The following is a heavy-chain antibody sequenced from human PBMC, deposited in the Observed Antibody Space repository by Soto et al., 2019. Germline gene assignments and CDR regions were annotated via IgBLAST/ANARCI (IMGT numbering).Heavy chain of an antibody. CDR1: GASITSTNC. J-gene: IGHJ5*02. Sequence: QVQLQESGPGLVRPSETLSLTCAVSGASITSTNCWSWVRQPPGKGLEWIGGIFRGGSTNYNRSLKSRVTISVDKSKNQFSLRLTSVTAADTAVYYCARAILANPWFDPWGQGTLVSVYS. V-gene: IGHV4-4*02. D-gene: IGHD2-2*02. CDR2: IFRGGST. CDR3: ARAILANPWFDP.